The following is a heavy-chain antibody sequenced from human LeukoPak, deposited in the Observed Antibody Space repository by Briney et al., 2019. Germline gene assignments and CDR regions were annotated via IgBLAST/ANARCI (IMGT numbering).Heavy chain of an antibody. CDR3: ARAATTVTTLGSDY. CDR2: ISAYNGNT. J-gene: IGHJ4*02. V-gene: IGHV1-18*01. Sequence: ASVKVSCKASGYTFTSYGISWVRQAPGRGLEWMGWISAYNGNTNYAQKLQGRVTMTTDTSTSTAYMELRSLRSDDTAVYYCARAATTVTTLGSDYWGQGTLVTVSS. D-gene: IGHD4-17*01. CDR1: GYTFTSYG.